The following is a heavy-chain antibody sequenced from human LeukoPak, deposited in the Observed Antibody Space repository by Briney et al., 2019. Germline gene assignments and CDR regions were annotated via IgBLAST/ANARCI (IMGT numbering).Heavy chain of an antibody. J-gene: IGHJ3*02. CDR3: ARTDYYDSSGYYYVGAFDI. CDR2: IYYSGST. V-gene: IGHV4-59*12. CDR1: GGSISSYY. D-gene: IGHD3-22*01. Sequence: KTSETLSLTCTVSGGSISSYYWSWIRQPPGKGLEWIGYIYYSGSTNYNPSLKSRVTISVDTSKNQFSLKLSSVTAADTAVYYCARTDYYDSSGYYYVGAFDIWGQGTMVTVSS.